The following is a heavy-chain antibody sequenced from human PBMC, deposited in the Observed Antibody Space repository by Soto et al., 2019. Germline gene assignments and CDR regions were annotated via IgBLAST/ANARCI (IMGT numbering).Heavy chain of an antibody. J-gene: IGHJ6*02. CDR2: ISYDGSNK. CDR1: GFTFSSYG. Sequence: QVQLVESGGGVVQPGRSLRLSCAASGFTFSSYGMHWVRQAPGKGLEWVAVISYDGSNKYYADSVKGRFTISRDNSKNTLYLQMNSLRAEDTAVYYCAKDKPPDYGGGYYYYGMDVWGQGTTVTVSS. CDR3: AKDKPPDYGGGYYYYGMDV. V-gene: IGHV3-30*18. D-gene: IGHD4-17*01.